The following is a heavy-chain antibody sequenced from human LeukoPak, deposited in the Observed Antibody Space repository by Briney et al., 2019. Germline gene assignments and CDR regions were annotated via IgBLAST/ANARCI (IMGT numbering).Heavy chain of an antibody. V-gene: IGHV1-2*06. D-gene: IGHD3-22*01. CDR1: GYTFTGYY. J-gene: IGHJ5*02. Sequence: ASVKVSCKASGYTFTGYYMHWVRQAPGQGLEWMGRINPNSGGTNYAQKFQGRATMTRDTSISTAYMELSRLRSDDTAVYYCARGGPTYYYDSSGYYYGTWGQGTLVTVSS. CDR2: INPNSGGT. CDR3: ARGGPTYYYDSSGYYYGT.